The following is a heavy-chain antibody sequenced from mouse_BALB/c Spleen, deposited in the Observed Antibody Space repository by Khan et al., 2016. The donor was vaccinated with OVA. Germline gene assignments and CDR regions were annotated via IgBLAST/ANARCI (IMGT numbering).Heavy chain of an antibody. J-gene: IGHJ2*01. CDR1: GYTFTYYV. CDR3: ARGDGYYVYFDY. CDR2: IYPGSDNA. V-gene: IGHV1-81*01. D-gene: IGHD2-3*01. Sequence: QVQLQQSGPELVKPGASVKMSCKASGYTFTYYVITWVKQRTGQGLEWIGEIYPGSDNAYYNERFKGEATLTADKSSNTTHMQLSSLTSEDSAVYFCARGDGYYVYFDYWGQGTTLTVSS.